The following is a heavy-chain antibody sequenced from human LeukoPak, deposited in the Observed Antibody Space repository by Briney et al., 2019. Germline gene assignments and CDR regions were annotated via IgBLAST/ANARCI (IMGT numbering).Heavy chain of an antibody. CDR3: ALGGSWGLFDY. CDR1: GFTFAGYA. V-gene: IGHV3-23*01. Sequence: GGSLRLSCAASGFTFAGYAMTWVRQAPGKGLEWVSLISGSGGSTYYADVVKGRFTISRDNSKNALYLRMNSLRAEDTAVYYWALGGSWGLFDYGGQGPLVTVS. D-gene: IGHD6-13*01. CDR2: ISGSGGST. J-gene: IGHJ4*02.